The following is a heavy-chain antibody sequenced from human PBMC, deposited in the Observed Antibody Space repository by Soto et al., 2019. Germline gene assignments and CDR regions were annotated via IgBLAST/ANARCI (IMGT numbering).Heavy chain of an antibody. CDR3: AIGGRITMVRGVIFDAFDI. CDR2: IYYRGST. V-gene: IGHV4-59*01. D-gene: IGHD3-10*01. J-gene: IGHJ3*02. Sequence: PSETLSLTCTVSGGSISSYYWSWIRQPPGKGLEWIGYIYYRGSTNYNPSLKSRVTISVDTSKNQFPLKLSSVTAADTAVYYCAIGGRITMVRGVIFDAFDIWGQGTMVTVSS. CDR1: GGSISSYY.